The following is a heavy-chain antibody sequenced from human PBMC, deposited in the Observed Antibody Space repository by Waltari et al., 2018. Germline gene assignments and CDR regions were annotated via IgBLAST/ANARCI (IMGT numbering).Heavy chain of an antibody. V-gene: IGHV4-39*07. CDR3: ARDQGAAGPSYFDY. CDR1: GGSISSSSYY. CDR2: IYYSGST. J-gene: IGHJ4*02. D-gene: IGHD6-13*01. Sequence: QLQLQESGPGLVKPSETLSLTCTVSGGSISSSSYYWSWIRQPPGKGLEWIGSIYYSGSTYYNPSLKSRVTISVDTSKNQFSLKLSSVTAADTAVYYCARDQGAAGPSYFDYWGQGTLVTVSS.